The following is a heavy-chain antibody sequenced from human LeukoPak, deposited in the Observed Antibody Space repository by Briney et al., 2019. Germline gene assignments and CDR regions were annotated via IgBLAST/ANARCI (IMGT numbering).Heavy chain of an antibody. V-gene: IGHV4-39*07. Sequence: SETLSLTCTVSGGSISESSYYWGWIRQPPGKGLEWIGSIYYSGSTYYNPSLKSRVTISVDTSKNQFSLKLSSVTAADTAVYYCAREMKYCSGGSCNNWFDPWGQGTLVTVSS. CDR1: GGSISESSYY. J-gene: IGHJ5*02. CDR3: AREMKYCSGGSCNNWFDP. CDR2: IYYSGST. D-gene: IGHD2-15*01.